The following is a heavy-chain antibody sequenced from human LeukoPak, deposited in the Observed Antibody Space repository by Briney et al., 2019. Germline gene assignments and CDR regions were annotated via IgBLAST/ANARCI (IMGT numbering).Heavy chain of an antibody. CDR3: ASKGWFGESIIGDY. Sequence: PGRSLRLSCAAPGFTFSSYAMHWVRRAPGKGLEWVAVISYDGSNKYYADSVKGRFTISRDNSKDTLYLQMNSLRAEDTAVYYCASKGWFGESIIGDYWGQGTLVTVSS. CDR2: ISYDGSNK. CDR1: GFTFSSYA. V-gene: IGHV3-30-3*01. D-gene: IGHD3-10*01. J-gene: IGHJ4*02.